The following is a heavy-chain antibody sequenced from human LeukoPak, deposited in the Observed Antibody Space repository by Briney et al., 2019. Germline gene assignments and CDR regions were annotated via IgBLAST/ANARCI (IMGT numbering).Heavy chain of an antibody. CDR3: ATGPELAYCSSTICYNYYYYYMDV. CDR1: GYTFTSYG. CDR2: ISAYNGNT. J-gene: IGHJ6*03. D-gene: IGHD2-2*02. V-gene: IGHV1-18*01. Sequence: ASVKVSCKASGYTFTSYGISWVRQAPGQGLEWMGWISAYNGNTNYAQELQGRVTMTTDTSTSTAYMELRSLRSDDTAVYYCATGPELAYCSSTICYNYYYYYMDVWGKGTTVTVSS.